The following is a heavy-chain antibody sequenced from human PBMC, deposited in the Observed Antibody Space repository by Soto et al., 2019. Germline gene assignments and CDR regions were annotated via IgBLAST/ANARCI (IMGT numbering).Heavy chain of an antibody. V-gene: IGHV6-1*01. CDR2: AYYRSKWFN. CDR1: GDSVSSNSAA. Sequence: SQTLSLTGVISGDSVSSNSAAWNWIRQSPSRGLEWLGRAYYRSKWFNDYALFVKSRITINPDTSKNHFSLQLNSVTPEDTAVYYCARESTSRNWFDPWGQGTLVTVSS. D-gene: IGHD2-2*01. CDR3: ARESTSRNWFDP. J-gene: IGHJ5*02.